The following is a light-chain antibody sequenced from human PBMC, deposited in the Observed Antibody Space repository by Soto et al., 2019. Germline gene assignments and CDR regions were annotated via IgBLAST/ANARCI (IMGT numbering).Light chain of an antibody. CDR2: KAS. Sequence: DIQMTQSPSTLSGSVGDRVTITCRASQTISSWLAWYQQKPGKAPKLLIYKASTLKSGVPSRFSDSGSGTEFTLTISSLQPDDFATYYCKHYNSYSEAFGQGAKVDI. CDR3: KHYNSYSEA. V-gene: IGKV1-5*03. J-gene: IGKJ1*01. CDR1: QTISSW.